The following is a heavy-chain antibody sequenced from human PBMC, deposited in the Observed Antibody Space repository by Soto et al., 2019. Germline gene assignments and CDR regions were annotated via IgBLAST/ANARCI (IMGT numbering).Heavy chain of an antibody. Sequence: QVQLVESGGGVVQPGRSLRLSCVASRFTFSSYGMYWVRQAPGKGLAWVAVIWYDGSNKYYADSVKGRFTISRDNSTNTLYLQMNSLRAEDTAVYYCARAFSSSWYHANYSYMDVWGKGTTVTVSS. CDR3: ARAFSSSWYHANYSYMDV. V-gene: IGHV3-33*01. J-gene: IGHJ6*03. D-gene: IGHD6-13*01. CDR1: RFTFSSYG. CDR2: IWYDGSNK.